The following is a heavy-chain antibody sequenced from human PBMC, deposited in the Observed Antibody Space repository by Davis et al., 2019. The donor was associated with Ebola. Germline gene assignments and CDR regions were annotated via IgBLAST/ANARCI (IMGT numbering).Heavy chain of an antibody. V-gene: IGHV6-1*01. Sequence: SCAIPGDSVSSNSAAWNWIRQSPSRGLEWLGRTYYRSKWYNDYAVSVKSRITINPDTSKNQFSLQLNSVTPEDTAVYYCARAGSYYYGMDVWGQGTTVTVSS. D-gene: IGHD3-10*01. CDR2: TYYRSKWYN. J-gene: IGHJ6*02. CDR1: GDSVSSNSAA. CDR3: ARAGSYYYGMDV.